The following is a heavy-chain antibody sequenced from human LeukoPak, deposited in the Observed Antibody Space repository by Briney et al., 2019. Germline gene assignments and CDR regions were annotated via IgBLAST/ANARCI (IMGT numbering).Heavy chain of an antibody. D-gene: IGHD1-26*01. Sequence: GGSLRLSCAASGFTVSSNYIWVRQTPGKGLEWVSVIYSGGSTYYADSVKGRLTISRDNSKNTLFLQINSLRAEDTAVYYCAKDGYGSAFDIWGQGTMVTVSS. J-gene: IGHJ3*02. CDR2: IYSGGST. CDR3: AKDGYGSAFDI. V-gene: IGHV3-53*01. CDR1: GFTVSSNY.